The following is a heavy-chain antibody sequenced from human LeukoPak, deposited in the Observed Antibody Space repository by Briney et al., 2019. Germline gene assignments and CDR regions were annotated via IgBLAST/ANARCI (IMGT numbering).Heavy chain of an antibody. V-gene: IGHV1-46*01. CDR1: GYTFTSYY. CDR3: ERNPPYYDFWSGYPDQNWFDP. CDR2: INPSGGST. D-gene: IGHD3-3*01. J-gene: IGHJ5*02. Sequence: ASVKVSCKASGYTFTSYYMHWVRQAPGQGLEWMGIINPSGGSTSYAQKFQGRVTMTRDTYTSTVYMELSSLRSEDTAVYYCERNPPYYDFWSGYPDQNWFDPWGQGTLVTVSS.